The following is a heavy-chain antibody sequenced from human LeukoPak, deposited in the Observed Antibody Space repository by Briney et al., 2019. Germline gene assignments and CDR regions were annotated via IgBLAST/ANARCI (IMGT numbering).Heavy chain of an antibody. CDR3: ARANYYGSGRAAFDI. CDR1: GFTFSSYW. J-gene: IGHJ3*02. D-gene: IGHD3-10*01. CDR2: INSDGSST. Sequence: GGSLRLSCAASGFTFSSYWMHWVRQAPGKGLVWVSRINSDGSSTSYADSVKGRFTISRDNAKNTLYLQMNSLRAEDTAVYYCARANYYGSGRAAFDIWGQGTMDTVSS. V-gene: IGHV3-74*01.